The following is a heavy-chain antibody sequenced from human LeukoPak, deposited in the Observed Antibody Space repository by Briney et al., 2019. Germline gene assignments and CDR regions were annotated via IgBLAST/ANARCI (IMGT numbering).Heavy chain of an antibody. V-gene: IGHV4-38-2*01. D-gene: IGHD3-10*01. Sequence: SETLSLTCAVSGYSISSGYYWGWIRQPPGKGLEWIGSNYHSGSTYYNPSLKSRVTISVDTSKNQFSLKLGSVTAADTAVYYCARGPYGSGSYYNVEDAFDIWGQGTMVTVSS. CDR3: ARGPYGSGSYYNVEDAFDI. CDR1: GYSISSGYY. CDR2: NYHSGST. J-gene: IGHJ3*02.